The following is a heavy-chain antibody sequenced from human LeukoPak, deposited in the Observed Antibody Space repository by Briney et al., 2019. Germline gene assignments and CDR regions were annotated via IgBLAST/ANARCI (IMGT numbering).Heavy chain of an antibody. Sequence: ASVKVSCKASGYTFTGYYMHWVRQAPGQGLEWMGWINPNSGGTNYARKFQGRVTMTRDTSISTAYMELSRLRSDDTAVYYCARAYDSSGYLFFDYWGQGTLVTVSP. CDR3: ARAYDSSGYLFFDY. J-gene: IGHJ4*02. V-gene: IGHV1-2*02. D-gene: IGHD3-22*01. CDR1: GYTFTGYY. CDR2: INPNSGGT.